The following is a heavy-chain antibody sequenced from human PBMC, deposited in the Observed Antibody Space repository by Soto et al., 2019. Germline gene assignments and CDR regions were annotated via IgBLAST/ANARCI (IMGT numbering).Heavy chain of an antibody. Sequence: GGSLRLSCAASGFTFSSYGMHWVRQAPGKGLEWVAVIWYDGSNKYYADSVKGRFTISRDNSMNTLHLQMNSLRVEDTAVYYCAKDRDGYNYEYYFDYWGQGSLVTVSS. J-gene: IGHJ4*02. V-gene: IGHV3-30*02. CDR2: IWYDGSNK. CDR3: AKDRDGYNYEYYFDY. CDR1: GFTFSSYG. D-gene: IGHD5-12*01.